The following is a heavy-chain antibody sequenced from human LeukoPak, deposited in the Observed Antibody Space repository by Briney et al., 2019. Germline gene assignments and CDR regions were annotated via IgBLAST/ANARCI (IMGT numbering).Heavy chain of an antibody. J-gene: IGHJ4*02. CDR2: VFSSGST. D-gene: IGHD5-12*01. CDR1: GVSMRSYY. CDR3: TRGGWLRFDY. Sequence: SETLSLTCTVSGVSMRSYYWSWIRQPPGKSLEWIGYVFSSGSTDYNPSLKSRVTMSVVTSRNQFSLNLRSVTAADTAVYYCTRGGWLRFDYWGQGILVTVSS. V-gene: IGHV4-59*01.